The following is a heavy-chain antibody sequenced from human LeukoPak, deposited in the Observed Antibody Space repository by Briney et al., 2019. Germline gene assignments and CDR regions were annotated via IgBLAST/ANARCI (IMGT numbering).Heavy chain of an antibody. CDR3: ATGGMLEFDY. CDR2: FDPEDGET. D-gene: IGHD3-3*01. V-gene: IGHV1-24*01. CDR1: GYTPTVLS. Sequence: SVSVSCKVSGYTPTVLSMHWVRQAPGKGLEWIGGFDPEDGETIYAQKFQGRVTMTEDTSTDTAYMELSSLRSEDTAVYYCATGGMLEFDYWGQGTLVTVSS. J-gene: IGHJ4*02.